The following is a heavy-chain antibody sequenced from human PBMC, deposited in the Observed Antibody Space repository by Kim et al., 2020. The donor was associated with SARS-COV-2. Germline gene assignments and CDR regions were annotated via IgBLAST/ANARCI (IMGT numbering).Heavy chain of an antibody. CDR2: INPSGGST. CDR3: ARSSYDILTGYSPFDI. J-gene: IGHJ3*02. D-gene: IGHD3-9*01. CDR1: GYTFTSYY. V-gene: IGHV1-46*01. Sequence: ASVKVSCKASGYTFTSYYMHWVRQAPGQGLEWMGIINPSGGSTSYAQKFQGRVTMTRDTSTSTVYMELSSLRSEDTAVYYCARSSYDILTGYSPFDIWGQGTMVTVSS.